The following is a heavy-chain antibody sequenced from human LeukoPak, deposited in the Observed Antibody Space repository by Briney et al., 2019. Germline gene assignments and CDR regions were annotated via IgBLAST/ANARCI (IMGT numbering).Heavy chain of an antibody. Sequence: SETLSLTCTVSGASITNSYYFWGWVRQAPGKGLEWIASIYYSGRTYYNPSLKSRVTTSIDTSKSQFSLKLSSVTAADAAVYYCARLTGFDWKLHYFDSWGQETLVTVSS. J-gene: IGHJ4*02. CDR1: GASITNSYYF. CDR2: IYYSGRT. D-gene: IGHD3-9*01. V-gene: IGHV4-39*01. CDR3: ARLTGFDWKLHYFDS.